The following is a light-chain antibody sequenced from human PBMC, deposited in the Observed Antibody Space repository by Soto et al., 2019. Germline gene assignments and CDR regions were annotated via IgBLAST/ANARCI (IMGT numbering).Light chain of an antibody. CDR3: QERSYWR. V-gene: IGKV4-1*01. Sequence: DIVLTQSPDSVAVSLGERATINCKSSQSVLFSINQKNYLAWYHQKPGQPPKLLIYWASIRESGVPTRFSGSGSGTNFTLTISSLQAEDAAVYYCQERSYWRFGGGTRVQIK. CDR1: QSVLFSINQKNY. J-gene: IGKJ4*01. CDR2: WAS.